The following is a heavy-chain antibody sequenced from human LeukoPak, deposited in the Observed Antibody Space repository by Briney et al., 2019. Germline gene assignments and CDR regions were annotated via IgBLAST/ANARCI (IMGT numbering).Heavy chain of an antibody. D-gene: IGHD1-7*01. CDR2: ITSSSSYI. CDR1: GFTFSSYS. Sequence: GGSLRLSCAASGFTFSSYSMNWVRQAPGNGLDWVSSITSSSSYIYYADSVKGRFTISRDNAKNSLYLQMNSLRAEDTAVYYCARSRYNWNFFVANWGQGTLVTVSS. V-gene: IGHV3-21*01. CDR3: ARSRYNWNFFVAN. J-gene: IGHJ4*02.